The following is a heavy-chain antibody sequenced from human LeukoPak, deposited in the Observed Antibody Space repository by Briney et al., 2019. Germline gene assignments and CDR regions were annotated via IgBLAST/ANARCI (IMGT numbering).Heavy chain of an antibody. V-gene: IGHV3-74*03. J-gene: IGHJ1*01. Sequence: GGSLRLSCAAFGFTFSSNWMHWVRQAPGKGLVWISRINGDGRIIEHAESVKGRFTISRNNADNTLHLQMNSLRAEDTAVYHCVREVGAPGSFQHWGQGAPVTVSS. CDR3: VREVGAPGSFQH. D-gene: IGHD1-26*01. CDR2: INGDGRII. CDR1: GFTFSSNW.